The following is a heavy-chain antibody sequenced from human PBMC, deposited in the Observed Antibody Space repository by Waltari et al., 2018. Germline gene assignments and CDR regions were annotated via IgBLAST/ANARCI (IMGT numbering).Heavy chain of an antibody. V-gene: IGHV5-51*01. CDR3: ARHQDNWDGTTDIDY. Sequence: EVQLVQSGAEVKKPGESLKISCKGSGYSFTSYWIGWVRQMPGKGLEWMGIIYPGDSDTSYSPSFQGQVTISADKSISTAYLQWSSLKASDTAMYYCARHQDNWDGTTDIDYWGQGTLVTVSS. D-gene: IGHD1-1*01. CDR2: IYPGDSDT. CDR1: GYSFTSYW. J-gene: IGHJ4*02.